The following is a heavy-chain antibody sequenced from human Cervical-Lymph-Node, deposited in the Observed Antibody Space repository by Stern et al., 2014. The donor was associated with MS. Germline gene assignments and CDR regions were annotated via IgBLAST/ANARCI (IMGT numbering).Heavy chain of an antibody. V-gene: IGHV1-69*01. CDR2: IIPIFGKA. D-gene: IGHD2-2*01. J-gene: IGHJ6*02. Sequence: VQLVESGAEVKKPGSSVKVSCKASGGTFSSYAISWVRQAPGPGLEWMGGIIPIFGKANYAQKFQGRVTITADESTSTAYMELSSLRSEDTAAYYCASNIVVVPAAHLYYYYGMDVWGQGTTVTVSS. CDR1: GGTFSSYA. CDR3: ASNIVVVPAAHLYYYYGMDV.